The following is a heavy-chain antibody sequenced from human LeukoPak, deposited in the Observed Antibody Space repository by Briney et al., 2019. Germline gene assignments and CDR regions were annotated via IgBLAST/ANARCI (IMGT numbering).Heavy chain of an antibody. D-gene: IGHD4-17*01. Sequence: ASVKVSCKASGYTFSDSFMHWVRQAPGQGLEWMGWMNPNSGNTGYAQKFQGRVTITRNTSISTAYMELSSLRSEDTAVYYCARHYGDYVLGVDWFDPWGQGTLVTVSS. V-gene: IGHV1-8*03. CDR2: MNPNSGNT. CDR3: ARHYGDYVLGVDWFDP. J-gene: IGHJ5*02. CDR1: GYTFSDSF.